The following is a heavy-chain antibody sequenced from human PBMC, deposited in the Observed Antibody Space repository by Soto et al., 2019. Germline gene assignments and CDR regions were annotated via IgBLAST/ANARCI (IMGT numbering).Heavy chain of an antibody. CDR2: IYYSGST. CDR1: GGSISSYY. CDR3: ARRYGGTFDY. Sequence: QVQLQESGPGLVKPSETLSLTCTVSGGSISSYYWSWIRQPPGKGLEWIGDIYYSGSTNYNPSLKRRVTISVDTSKNQFSLKLSSVTAADTAVYYCARRYGGTFDYWGQGTLVTVSS. D-gene: IGHD2-15*01. J-gene: IGHJ4*02. V-gene: IGHV4-59*08.